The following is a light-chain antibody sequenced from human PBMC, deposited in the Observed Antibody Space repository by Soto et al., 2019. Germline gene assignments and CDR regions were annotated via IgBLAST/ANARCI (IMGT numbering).Light chain of an antibody. Sequence: QSALTQPASVSGSPGQSITISCTGTSSDVGGYNSVSWYQQPPGNAPKLIIYDVSNRPSGVSNRFSGSKSGNTASLTISGLQAEDESDYYCSSFTSSTSDVFGTGTKVTVL. CDR2: DVS. V-gene: IGLV2-14*03. CDR3: SSFTSSTSDV. CDR1: SSDVGGYNS. J-gene: IGLJ1*01.